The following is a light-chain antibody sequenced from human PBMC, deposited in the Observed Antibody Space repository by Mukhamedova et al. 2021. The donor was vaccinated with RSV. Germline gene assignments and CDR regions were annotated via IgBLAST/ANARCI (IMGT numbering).Light chain of an antibody. Sequence: SQSISSWLAWYQQKPGKAPKLLIYKASSLESGVPSRFSGSGSGIEFTLTINSLQPDDFATYYCQQYNSYPWTFGQGTKVEIK. CDR2: KAS. J-gene: IGKJ1*01. CDR3: QQYNSYPWT. CDR1: QSISSW. V-gene: IGKV1-5*03.